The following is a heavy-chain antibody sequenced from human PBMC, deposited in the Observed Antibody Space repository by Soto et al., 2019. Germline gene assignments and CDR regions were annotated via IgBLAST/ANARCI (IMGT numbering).Heavy chain of an antibody. D-gene: IGHD6-19*01. CDR2: ISSSSSYI. CDR3: ARVPDSSGWSSGYFQH. Sequence: GGSLRLSCAASGFTFSSYSMNWVRQAPGKGLEWVSSISSSSSYIYYADSVKGRFTISRDNAKNSLYLQMNSLRAEDTAVYYCARVPDSSGWSSGYFQHWGQGTLVTVSS. J-gene: IGHJ1*01. V-gene: IGHV3-21*01. CDR1: GFTFSSYS.